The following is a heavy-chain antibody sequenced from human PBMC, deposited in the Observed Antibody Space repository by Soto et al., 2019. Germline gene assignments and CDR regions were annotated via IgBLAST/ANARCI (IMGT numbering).Heavy chain of an antibody. CDR2: IYYSGST. J-gene: IGHJ6*03. CDR3: ARRAPGDYRLYYYYYYMDV. D-gene: IGHD4-4*01. CDR1: GGSISSYY. Sequence: PSETLSLTCTVSGGSISSYYWSWIRQPPGKGLEWIGYIYYSGSTNYNPSLKSRVTISVDTSKNQFSLKLSSVTAADTAVYYCARRAPGDYRLYYYYYYMDVWGKATTVTGS. V-gene: IGHV4-59*08.